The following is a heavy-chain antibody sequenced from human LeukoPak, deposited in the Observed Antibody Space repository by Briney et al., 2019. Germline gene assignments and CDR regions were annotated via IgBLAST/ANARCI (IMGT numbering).Heavy chain of an antibody. CDR3: ARARAYYDSSGFDY. V-gene: IGHV3-53*01. D-gene: IGHD3-22*01. J-gene: IGHJ4*02. CDR2: IYSGGST. Sequence: GGSLRLSCAASGFTVSSNYMSWVRQAPGKGLEWVSVIYSGGSTYYADSVKGRFTISRDNSKNTLYLQMNSLRAEDTAVYYCARARAYYDSSGFDYWGQGTLVTVSS. CDR1: GFTVSSNY.